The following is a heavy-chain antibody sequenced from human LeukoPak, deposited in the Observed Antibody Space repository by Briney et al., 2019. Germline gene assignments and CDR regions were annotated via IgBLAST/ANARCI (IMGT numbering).Heavy chain of an antibody. CDR2: INPNSGGT. D-gene: IGHD3-10*01. CDR1: GYTFTGYY. J-gene: IGHJ4*02. Sequence: ASVKVSCKASGYTFTGYYMHWVRQAPGQGLEWMGWINPNSGGTNYAQKFQGRVTMTRDTSISTAYMELSRLRSDDTAVYYCARDPLPTYYYGSGSFLFDYWGQGTLVTVSS. V-gene: IGHV1-2*02. CDR3: ARDPLPTYYYGSGSFLFDY.